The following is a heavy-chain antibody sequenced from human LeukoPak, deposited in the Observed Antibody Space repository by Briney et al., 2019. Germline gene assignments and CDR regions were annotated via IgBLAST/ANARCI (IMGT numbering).Heavy chain of an antibody. Sequence: ASVKVSCKASGYTFTGYYMHWVRQAPGQGLEWMGWINPNSGGTNYAQKFQGWVTMTRDTSISTAYMELSRLRSDDTAVCYCARSPPGSSSWYEVYGMDVWGKGTTVTVSS. CDR3: ARSPPGSSSWYEVYGMDV. V-gene: IGHV1-2*04. CDR2: INPNSGGT. D-gene: IGHD6-13*01. CDR1: GYTFTGYY. J-gene: IGHJ6*04.